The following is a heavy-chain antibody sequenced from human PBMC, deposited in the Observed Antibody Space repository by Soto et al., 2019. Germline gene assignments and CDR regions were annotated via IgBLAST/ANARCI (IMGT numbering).Heavy chain of an antibody. CDR1: GVTLRNGS. CDR2: INGDGSGT. J-gene: IGHJ4*02. CDR3: AKAACSSTSCYAGY. D-gene: IGHD2-2*01. Sequence: AGGDRRASWAAPGVTLRNGSNSLGRPIHGEGLVWLSRINGDGSGTNYADSVKGRFTISRDNAKNTVYVQMNSLRAEDTAVYYCAKAACSSTSCYAGYWGQGTLVTSPQ. V-gene: IGHV3-74*01.